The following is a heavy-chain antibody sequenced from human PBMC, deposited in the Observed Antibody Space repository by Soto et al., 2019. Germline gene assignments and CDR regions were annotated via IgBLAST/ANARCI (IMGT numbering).Heavy chain of an antibody. V-gene: IGHV3-30-3*01. CDR1: GFTFSSYA. CDR3: ARGGGGYCGGDCYSYYWYFDL. J-gene: IGHJ2*01. Sequence: GGSLRLSCAASGFTFSSYAMHWVRQAPGKGLEWVAVISYDGSNKYYADSVKGRFTISRDNPKNTLYLQMNSLGAEDTAVYYCARGGGGYCGGDCYSYYWYFDLWGRGTLVTVSS. D-gene: IGHD2-21*02. CDR2: ISYDGSNK.